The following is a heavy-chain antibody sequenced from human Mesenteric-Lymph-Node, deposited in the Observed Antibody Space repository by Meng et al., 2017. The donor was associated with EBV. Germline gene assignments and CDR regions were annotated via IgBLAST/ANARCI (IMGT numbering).Heavy chain of an antibody. Sequence: QVLLVQSGAEVKKPGASVKFTCKASGYSFIIYYIHWVRQAPGQGLEWMGMINPSGGTTSSAQKFEGRDTMTRDTSTSTVYMELSGLRSEDTAVYYCARDGGYYGDPSVFDYWGQGTLVTVSS. D-gene: IGHD4-17*01. J-gene: IGHJ4*02. CDR3: ARDGGYYGDPSVFDY. V-gene: IGHV1-46*01. CDR1: GYSFIIYY. CDR2: INPSGGTT.